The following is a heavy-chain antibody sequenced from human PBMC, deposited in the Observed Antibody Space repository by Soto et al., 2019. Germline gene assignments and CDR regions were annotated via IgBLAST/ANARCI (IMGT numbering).Heavy chain of an antibody. CDR1: GLTVSSNY. CDR2: IYSGGST. CDR3: ARDVYYYDSSGYYPIFSY. D-gene: IGHD3-22*01. V-gene: IGHV3-53*01. Sequence: LRLSCAASGLTVSSNYMSWVRQAPGKGLEWVSVIYSGGSTYYADSVKGRFTISRDNSKNTLYLQMNSLRAEDTAVYYCARDVYYYDSSGYYPIFSYWGQGTLVTVSS. J-gene: IGHJ4*02.